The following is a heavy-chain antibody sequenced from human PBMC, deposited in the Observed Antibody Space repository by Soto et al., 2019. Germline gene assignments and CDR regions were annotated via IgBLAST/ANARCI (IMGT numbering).Heavy chain of an antibody. CDR3: ARTIVAAGGRRYFDL. CDR1: GFTFSDYY. D-gene: IGHD6-13*01. J-gene: IGHJ2*01. CDR2: INSSSSYT. Sequence: ESGGGLVTPGGSLRLSCAASGFTFSDYYMSWIRQAPGMGLEWVSYINSSSSYTNYADSVKGRFTISRDNAKNSLYLQMNSLRAEDTAVYYCARTIVAAGGRRYFDLWGRGTLVTVSS. V-gene: IGHV3-11*03.